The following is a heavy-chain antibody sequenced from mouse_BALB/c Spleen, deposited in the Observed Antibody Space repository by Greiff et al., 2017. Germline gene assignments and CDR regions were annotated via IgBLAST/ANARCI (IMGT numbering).Heavy chain of an antibody. Sequence: EVKLMESGGGLVQPGGSRKLSCAASGFTFSSFGMHWVRQAPEKGLEWVAYISSGSSTIYYADTVKGRFTISRDNPKNTLFLQMTSLRSEDTAMYYCARSDGKKGNYYAMDYWGQGTSVTVSS. V-gene: IGHV5-17*02. J-gene: IGHJ4*01. CDR3: ARSDGKKGNYYAMDY. CDR1: GFTFSSFG. CDR2: ISSGSSTI. D-gene: IGHD2-1*01.